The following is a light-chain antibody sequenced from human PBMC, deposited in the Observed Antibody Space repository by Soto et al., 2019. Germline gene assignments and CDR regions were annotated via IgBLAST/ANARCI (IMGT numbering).Light chain of an antibody. J-gene: IGLJ2*01. CDR2: ADS. CDR3: HVWYIRGDQVV. Sequence: SYELTQPPSVSVAPGQTATFTCGADNIGSKSVHWYQKKPGQAPLLVVFADSDRPPGIPARFSAFNSGNTAILTISMVEDGDEADYYCHVWYIRGDQVVFGGGTKLTVL. CDR1: NIGSKS. V-gene: IGLV3-21*02.